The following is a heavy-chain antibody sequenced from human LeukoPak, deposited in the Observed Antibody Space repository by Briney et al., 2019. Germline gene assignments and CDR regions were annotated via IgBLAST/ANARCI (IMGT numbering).Heavy chain of an antibody. V-gene: IGHV4-59*01. CDR3: ARERYYDSSGSLNWFDP. J-gene: IGHJ5*02. Sequence: SETLSLTCTVSGGSISSYYWSWIRQPPGEGLEWIGYIYYSVSTNYNPSLKSRVTISVDTSKNQFSPKLSSVTAADTAVYYCARERYYDSSGSLNWFDPWGQGTLVTVSS. D-gene: IGHD3-22*01. CDR2: IYYSVST. CDR1: GGSISSYY.